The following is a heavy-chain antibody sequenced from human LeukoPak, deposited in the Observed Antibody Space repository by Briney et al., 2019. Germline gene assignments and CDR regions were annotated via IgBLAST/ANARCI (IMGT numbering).Heavy chain of an antibody. V-gene: IGHV1-3*01. J-gene: IGHJ4*02. Sequence: ASVKVFCKASGYTFTSYAMHWVRQAPGQRLEWMGWINAGNGNTKYSQKFQGRVTITRDTSASTAYMELSSLRSEDTTVYYCARGYSSGWYDYWGQGTLVTVSS. CDR2: INAGNGNT. D-gene: IGHD6-19*01. CDR3: ARGYSSGWYDY. CDR1: GYTFTSYA.